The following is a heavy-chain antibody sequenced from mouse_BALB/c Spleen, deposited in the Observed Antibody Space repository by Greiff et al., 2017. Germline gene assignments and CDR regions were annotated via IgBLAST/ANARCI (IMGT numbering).Heavy chain of an antibody. J-gene: IGHJ3*01. CDR1: GYTFTSYT. V-gene: IGHV1-4*01. Sequence: QVQLKQSGAELARPGASVKMSCKASGYTFTSYTMHWVKQRPGQGLEWIGYINPSSGYTNYNQKFKDKATLTADKSSSTAYMQLSSLTSEDSAVYYCARSGYGYERSTWFAYWGQGTLVTVSA. CDR2: INPSSGYT. D-gene: IGHD2-2*01. CDR3: ARSGYGYERSTWFAY.